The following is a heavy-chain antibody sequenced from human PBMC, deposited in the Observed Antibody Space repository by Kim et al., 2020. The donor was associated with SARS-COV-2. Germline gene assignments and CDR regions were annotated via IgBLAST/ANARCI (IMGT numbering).Heavy chain of an antibody. CDR3: ARIGYDYGDYYFDY. Sequence: VEPIKGAFNTARDNAQNSMYLQMNSLSAEDTAVYYCARIGYDYGDYYFDYWGQGTLVTVSS. V-gene: IGHV3-7*03. D-gene: IGHD4-17*01. J-gene: IGHJ4*02.